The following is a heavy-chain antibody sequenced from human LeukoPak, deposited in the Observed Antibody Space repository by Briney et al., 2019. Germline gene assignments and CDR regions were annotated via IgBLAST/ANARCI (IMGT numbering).Heavy chain of an antibody. CDR2: KYDSGNT. V-gene: IGHV4-59*13. D-gene: IGHD4-17*01. CDR1: GGSISGYY. J-gene: IGHJ4*02. CDR3: ANGEGDY. Sequence: AVTLSLTCTVSGGSISGYYWSWTRQPPGKGLGWIGYKYDSGNTKYNPSLKSRVTISIDTAKNQFSLKLSSVTAADTAVYYCANGEGDYWGQGTLVTVSS.